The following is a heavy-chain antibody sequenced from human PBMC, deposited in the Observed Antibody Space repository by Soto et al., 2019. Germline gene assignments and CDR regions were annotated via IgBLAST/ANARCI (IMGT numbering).Heavy chain of an antibody. Sequence: PSETPALTFTVSGGSISSDYWSWIRQPPGKGLEWIGYIYYSGSTNYNPSLKSRVTISVDTSKNQFSLKLSSVTAADTAVYYCARHVRDEQQLVRAIDYWGQGTLVTVSS. V-gene: IGHV4-59*08. CDR1: GGSISSDY. CDR3: ARHVRDEQQLVRAIDY. D-gene: IGHD6-13*01. CDR2: IYYSGST. J-gene: IGHJ4*02.